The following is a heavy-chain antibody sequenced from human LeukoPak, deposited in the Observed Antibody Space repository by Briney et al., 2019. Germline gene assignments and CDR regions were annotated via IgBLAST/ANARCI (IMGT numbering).Heavy chain of an antibody. Sequence: PSETLSLTCTVSDASINDHYWSWIRQSPGKGLEWIGYVFYSGSTNYNPSFTSRVTISLDTSKNQVSLRLISVTAADTAVYYCAREIAAAFAIWGQGTLVTVSS. V-gene: IGHV4-59*11. J-gene: IGHJ4*02. CDR1: DASINDHY. D-gene: IGHD2-2*01. CDR2: VFYSGST. CDR3: AREIAAAFAI.